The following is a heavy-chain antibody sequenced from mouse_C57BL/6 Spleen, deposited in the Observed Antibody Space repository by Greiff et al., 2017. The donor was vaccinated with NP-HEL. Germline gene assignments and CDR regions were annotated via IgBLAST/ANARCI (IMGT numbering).Heavy chain of an antibody. D-gene: IGHD1-2*01. J-gene: IGHJ2*01. Sequence: VQLQQSGAELVMPGASVKLSCKASGYTFTSYWMHWVKQRPGQGLEWIGEIDPSDSYTNYNQKFKGKSTLTVDKSSSTAYMQLSSLTSEDSAVYYCARFSTTADYWGQGTTLTVSS. V-gene: IGHV1-69*01. CDR1: GYTFTSYW. CDR2: IDPSDSYT. CDR3: ARFSTTADY.